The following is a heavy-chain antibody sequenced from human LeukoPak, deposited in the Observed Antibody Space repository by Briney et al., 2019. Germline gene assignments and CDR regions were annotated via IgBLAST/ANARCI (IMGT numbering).Heavy chain of an antibody. CDR3: ARGRADYYYYMDV. J-gene: IGHJ6*03. Sequence: GASVKVSCKASGYTFTSYGISWVRQAPGQGLEWMGWISAYNGNTNYAQKFQGRVTITRNTSISTAYMELSSLRSEDTAVYYCARGRADYYYYMDVWGKGTTVTVSS. V-gene: IGHV1-18*01. CDR2: ISAYNGNT. CDR1: GYTFTSYG.